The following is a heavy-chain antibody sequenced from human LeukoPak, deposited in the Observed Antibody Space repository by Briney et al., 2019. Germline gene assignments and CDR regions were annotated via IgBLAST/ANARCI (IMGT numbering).Heavy chain of an antibody. V-gene: IGHV3-11*04. CDR1: GFTFSDYY. D-gene: IGHD1-26*01. J-gene: IGHJ4*02. CDR2: ISSSSNTV. CDR3: ARRAMGATSFDY. Sequence: GGSLRLSCAASGFTFSDYYMTWVRQAPGKGLEWVSYISSSSNTVYYADSVKGRLAVSRDNANNSLYVQMTNLRAEDTAVYYCARRAMGATSFDYWGQGTLVTVSS.